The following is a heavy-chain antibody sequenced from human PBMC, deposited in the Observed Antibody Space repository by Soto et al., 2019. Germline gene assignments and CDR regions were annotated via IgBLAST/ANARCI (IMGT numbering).Heavy chain of an antibody. CDR2: ISGSGGNT. V-gene: IGHV3-23*01. CDR3: AKRGPLGFCASTSCYAFDY. D-gene: IGHD2-2*01. CDR1: GFTFAGYA. J-gene: IGHJ4*02. Sequence: GGSLRLSCAASGFTFAGYAMTWVRQAPGKGLEWVSSISGSGGNTYYADSVKGRFTVSRDNSENTLYLHVNSLRVEDTAIYYCAKRGPLGFCASTSCYAFDYWGPGALVTVSS.